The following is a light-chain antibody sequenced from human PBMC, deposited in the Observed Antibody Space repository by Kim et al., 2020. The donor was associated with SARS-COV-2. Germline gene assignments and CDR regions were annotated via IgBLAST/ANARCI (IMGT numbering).Light chain of an antibody. CDR1: GGTNASSD. V-gene: IGLV6-57*03. CDR2: EDY. J-gene: IGLJ3*02. CDR3: QSSDTSNHWV. Sequence: TYTLSCTRRGGTNASSDVQWYQQRPGSAPTTVIYEDYQRPPGVPDRFSGSIDRSSNSASLTISGLKTEDEADYYCQSSDTSNHWVFGGGTQLTVL.